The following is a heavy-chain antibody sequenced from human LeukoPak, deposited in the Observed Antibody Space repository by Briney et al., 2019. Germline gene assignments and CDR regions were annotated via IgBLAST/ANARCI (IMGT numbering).Heavy chain of an antibody. CDR1: GFTVSSNY. CDR2: IYSGGST. J-gene: IGHJ4*02. V-gene: IGHV3-53*01. D-gene: IGHD6-13*01. Sequence: GGSLRLSCAASGFTVSSNYMSWLRQAPGKGLEWVSVIYSGGSTYYADSVKGRFTISRDNSKNTLYLQMNSLRAEDTAVYYCAREFGAAASLDYWGQGTLVTVSS. CDR3: AREFGAAASLDY.